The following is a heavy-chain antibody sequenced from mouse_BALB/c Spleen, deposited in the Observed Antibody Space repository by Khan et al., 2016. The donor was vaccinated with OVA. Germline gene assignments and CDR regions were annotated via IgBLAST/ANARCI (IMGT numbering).Heavy chain of an antibody. Sequence: EVQLQQSGPELVKPGASVKMSCKASGYTFTSYVMHWVKQKPGLGLEWIGYIYPFNDDTKYNEKFKGKATLTSDTSSSTAYMELSSLTSEDSAVYYGAPVGNYYVWCAYWGQGTLVTVSA. CDR3: APVGNYYVWCAY. D-gene: IGHD1-1*01. V-gene: IGHV1S136*01. CDR1: GYTFTSYV. CDR2: IYPFNDDT. J-gene: IGHJ3*01.